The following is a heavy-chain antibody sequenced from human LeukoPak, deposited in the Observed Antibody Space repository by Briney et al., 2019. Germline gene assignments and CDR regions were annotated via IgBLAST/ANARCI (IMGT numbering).Heavy chain of an antibody. CDR1: GGTFSSYA. J-gene: IGHJ4*02. V-gene: IGHV1-69*01. D-gene: IGHD2-15*01. CDR2: IIPIFGTA. CDR3: AIARLSATPYYFDY. Sequence: SVKVSCKASGGTFSSYAISWVRQAPGQGLEWMGGIIPIFGTANYVQKFQGRVTITADESTSTAYMELSSLRSEDTAVYYCAIARLSATPYYFDYWGQGTLVTVSS.